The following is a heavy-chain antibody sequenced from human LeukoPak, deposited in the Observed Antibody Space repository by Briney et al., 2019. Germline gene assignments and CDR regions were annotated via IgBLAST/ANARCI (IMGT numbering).Heavy chain of an antibody. CDR1: GDSVASNIAA. V-gene: IGHV6-1*01. J-gene: IGHJ4*02. D-gene: IGHD1-26*01. CDR2: TYYRSKWYN. CDR3: ARSPYLRTYGYGPWELPVSYFDY. Sequence: SQTLSLTCAISGDSVASNIAAWNWIRQSPSRGLEWLGRTYYRSKWYNDYAVSVKSRITINPVTSKNQFSLQLNSVTPEDTAVYYCARSPYLRTYGYGPWELPVSYFDYWGQGTLVTVSS.